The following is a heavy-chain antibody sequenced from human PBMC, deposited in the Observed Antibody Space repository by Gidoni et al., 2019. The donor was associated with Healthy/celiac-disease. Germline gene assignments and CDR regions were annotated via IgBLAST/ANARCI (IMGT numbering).Heavy chain of an antibody. V-gene: IGHV3-48*03. D-gene: IGHD3-3*01. CDR1: GFSFSSYE. J-gene: IGHJ4*02. Sequence: EVQLVESGGGLVQPGGSLRLSCAASGFSFSSYEMNWVRQAPGKGREWVSYISSSGSTIYYADAVKGRFTISRDNAKNSLYLQMNSLRAEDTAVYYCARDFWSGYIGIWGQGTLVTVSS. CDR2: ISSSGSTI. CDR3: ARDFWSGYIGI.